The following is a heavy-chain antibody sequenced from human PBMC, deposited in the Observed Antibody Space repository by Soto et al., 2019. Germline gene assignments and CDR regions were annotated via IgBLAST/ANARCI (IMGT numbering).Heavy chain of an antibody. D-gene: IGHD2-2*01. CDR3: ARSQGSSTSLEIYYYYYYGMAV. J-gene: IGHJ6*02. CDR1: GGTFSSYA. CDR2: IIPISGTA. Sequence: QVQLVQSGAEVKKPGSSVKVSCKASGGTFSSYAISWVRQAPGQGLEWMGGIIPISGTANYAQKFQGRVTITADESTSTAYMELGRLRSEDTAVYYCARSQGSSTSLEIYYYYYYGMAVWGQGTTVTVSS. V-gene: IGHV1-69*01.